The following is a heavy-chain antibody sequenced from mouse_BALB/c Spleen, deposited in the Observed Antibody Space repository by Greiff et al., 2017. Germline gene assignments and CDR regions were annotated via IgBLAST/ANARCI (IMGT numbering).Heavy chain of an antibody. CDR3: ARGADGYYLYYYAMDY. V-gene: IGHV5-17*02. CDR1: GFTFSSFG. J-gene: IGHJ4*01. Sequence: EVHLVESGGGLVQPGGSRKLSCAASGFTFSSFGMHWVRQAPEKGLEWVAYISSGSSTIYYADTVKGRFTISRDNPKNTLFLQMTSLRSEDTAMYYCARGADGYYLYYYAMDYWGQGTSVTVSS. CDR2: ISSGSSTI. D-gene: IGHD2-3*01.